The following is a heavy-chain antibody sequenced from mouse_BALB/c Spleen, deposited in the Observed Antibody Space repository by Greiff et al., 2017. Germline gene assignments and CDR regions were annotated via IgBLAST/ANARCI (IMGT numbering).Heavy chain of an antibody. CDR2: IYPGSGST. D-gene: IGHD1-2*01. V-gene: IGHV1-55*01. J-gene: IGHJ3*01. CDR3: ARGYGLFAY. CDR1: GYNFTSYW. Sequence: QVQLQQPGAELKPGTSVKLSCKASGYNFTSYWINWVKLRPGQGLEWIGDIYPGSGSTNYNEKFKSKATLTVDTSSSTAYMQLSSLASEDSALYYCARGYGLFAYWGQGTLVTVSA.